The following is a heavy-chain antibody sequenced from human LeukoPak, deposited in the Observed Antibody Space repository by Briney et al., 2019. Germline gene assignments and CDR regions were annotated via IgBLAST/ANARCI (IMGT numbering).Heavy chain of an antibody. CDR2: ISGSGGST. J-gene: IGHJ4*02. D-gene: IGHD6-25*01. CDR1: GFTFSSYA. V-gene: IGHV3-23*01. Sequence: PGGSLRLSCAASGFTFSSYAMSWVRQAPGKGLEWVSAISGSGGSTYYADSVKGRFTISRDNSKNTLYLQMNSLRAEDTAVYYCARGPLYFIAAAGISRRDYFDYWGQGTLVTVSS. CDR3: ARGPLYFIAAAGISRRDYFDY.